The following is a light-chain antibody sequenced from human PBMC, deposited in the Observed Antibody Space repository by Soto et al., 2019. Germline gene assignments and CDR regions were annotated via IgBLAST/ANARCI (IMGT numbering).Light chain of an antibody. CDR3: QQYGSSPLT. CDR2: GAS. Sequence: EIVLTQSPGTLSLSPGERATLSCRASQSVSSTYLAWYQQKPGQAPRLLIYGASGRATGIPDRLSGSGSGTDFTLTMSRLEPEDYAVYYCQQYGSSPLTFGGGTKVEIK. J-gene: IGKJ4*01. CDR1: QSVSSTY. V-gene: IGKV3-20*01.